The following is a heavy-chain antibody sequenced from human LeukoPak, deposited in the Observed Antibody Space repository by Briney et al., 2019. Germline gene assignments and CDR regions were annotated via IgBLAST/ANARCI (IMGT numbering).Heavy chain of an antibody. Sequence: SETLSLTCTVSGGSISSYYWSWIRQPAGKGLEWIGRIYTSGSTNYNPSLKSRVTMSVDTSKNQFSLKLSSVTAADTAVYYCAREMTTVTYPASRVDYWGQGTLVTVSS. CDR2: IYTSGST. CDR1: GGSISSYY. CDR3: AREMTTVTYPASRVDY. D-gene: IGHD4-17*01. J-gene: IGHJ4*02. V-gene: IGHV4-4*07.